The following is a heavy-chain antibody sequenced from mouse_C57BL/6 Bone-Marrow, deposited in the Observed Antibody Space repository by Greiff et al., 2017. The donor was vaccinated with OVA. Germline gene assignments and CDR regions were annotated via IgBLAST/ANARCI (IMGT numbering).Heavy chain of an antibody. CDR3: ARGGYPGAY. CDR2: IDPSDSYT. CDR1: GYTFTSSW. J-gene: IGHJ3*01. D-gene: IGHD2-2*01. V-gene: IGHV1-69*01. Sequence: QVQLQQPGAELVMPGASVKLSCTASGYTFTSSWMHWVKQRPGPGLEWIGEIDPSDSYTNYNQKFKGKSTLTVDKSSSTAYMQLSSLTSEDSAVYYCARGGYPGAYWGQGTLVTVSA.